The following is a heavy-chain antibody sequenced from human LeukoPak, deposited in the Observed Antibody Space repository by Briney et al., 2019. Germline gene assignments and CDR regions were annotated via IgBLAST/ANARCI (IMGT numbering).Heavy chain of an antibody. J-gene: IGHJ4*02. CDR2: FSGHTDDT. CDR1: GFTFSSYA. D-gene: IGHD2-15*01. V-gene: IGHV3-23*01. CDR3: AKDKLFVVVVAATDDGDY. Sequence: GGSLRLSCAASGFTFSSYAMSWVRQVPGKGLEWVSSFSGHTDDTYYADSVKGRFTISRDNSKNTLYLQMNSLRAEDTAVYYCAKDKLFVVVVAATDDGDYWGQGTLVTVSS.